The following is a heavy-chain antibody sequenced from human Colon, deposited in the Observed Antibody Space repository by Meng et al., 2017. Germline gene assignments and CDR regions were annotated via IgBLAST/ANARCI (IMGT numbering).Heavy chain of an antibody. CDR3: ASRGSYYWTGDFDY. CDR2: ISSSGSTI. V-gene: IGHV3-11*04. D-gene: IGHD1-26*01. Sequence: GGSLRLSCAASGFTFSDYYMSWIRQAPGKGLEWVSYISSSGSTIYYADSVKGRFTISRDNSKNSLYLQMNSLRAEDTAVYYCASRGSYYWTGDFDYWGQGTLVTVSS. CDR1: GFTFSDYY. J-gene: IGHJ4*02.